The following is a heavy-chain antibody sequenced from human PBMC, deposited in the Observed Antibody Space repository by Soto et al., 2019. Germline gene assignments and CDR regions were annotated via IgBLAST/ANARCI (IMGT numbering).Heavy chain of an antibody. Sequence: SETLSLTCGVYGGSFSGYYWSWIRQPPGKGLEWIGEINHSGSTNYNPSLKSRVTISVDTSKNQFSLKLSSVTAADTAVYYCARGQMATITLDFDYWGQGTLVTVSS. CDR2: INHSGST. CDR1: GGSFSGYY. D-gene: IGHD5-12*01. J-gene: IGHJ4*02. V-gene: IGHV4-34*01. CDR3: ARGQMATITLDFDY.